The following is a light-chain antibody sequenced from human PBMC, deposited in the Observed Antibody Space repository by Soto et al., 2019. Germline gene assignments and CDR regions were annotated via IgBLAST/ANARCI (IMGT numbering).Light chain of an antibody. J-gene: IGLJ3*02. CDR2: EVT. CDR3: TSYTSADSWV. V-gene: IGLV2-14*01. CDR1: SSDVGGYNY. Sequence: QSALTQPPSASGSPGQSVTISCTGTSSDVGGYNYVSWYQQHPGKAPKLMIYEVTNRPSGVSNRFSGSKSANTASLTISGLQAEDEANYYCTSYTSADSWVFGGGTKLTVL.